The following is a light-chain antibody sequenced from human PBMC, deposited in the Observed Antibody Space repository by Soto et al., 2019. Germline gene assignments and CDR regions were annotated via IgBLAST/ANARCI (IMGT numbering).Light chain of an antibody. Sequence: QSALTQPASVSGSPGQPITISCTGTSSDVGGYNYVSWYQQHPGKAPKLMIYEVSNRPSGVSNRFSGSKSGNTASPTISGLQAEDEADYYCSSYTSSSTLDVVFGGGTKLTVL. V-gene: IGLV2-14*01. J-gene: IGLJ2*01. CDR3: SSYTSSSTLDVV. CDR1: SSDVGGYNY. CDR2: EVS.